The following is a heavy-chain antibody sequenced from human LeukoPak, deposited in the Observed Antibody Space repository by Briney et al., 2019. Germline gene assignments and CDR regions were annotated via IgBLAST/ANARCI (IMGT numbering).Heavy chain of an antibody. D-gene: IGHD3-22*01. V-gene: IGHV3-53*01. CDR2: IYSGGST. CDR3: ARETRYYDSSGYHAAFDY. J-gene: IGHJ4*02. CDR1: GFTVSSSY. Sequence: GGSLRLSCAASGFTVSSSYMSWVRQAPGKGLEWVSVIYSGGSTYYADSVKGRFTISRDNSKNTLYLQMNSLRAEDTAVYYCARETRYYDSSGYHAAFDYWGQGTLVTVSS.